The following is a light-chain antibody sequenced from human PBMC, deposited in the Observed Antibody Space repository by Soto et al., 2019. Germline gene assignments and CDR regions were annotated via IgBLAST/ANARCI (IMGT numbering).Light chain of an antibody. J-gene: IGKJ3*01. Sequence: AIRMTQSPSSFSASTGDRVTITCRASQGISSYLAWYQQKPGKAPKLLIYAASTLQSGVPSRFSGSGSGTDFTLTICCLPSEDFATYYCHQYYTYPPTFGPGTKVDI. CDR2: AAS. CDR1: QGISSY. CDR3: HQYYTYPPT. V-gene: IGKV1-8*01.